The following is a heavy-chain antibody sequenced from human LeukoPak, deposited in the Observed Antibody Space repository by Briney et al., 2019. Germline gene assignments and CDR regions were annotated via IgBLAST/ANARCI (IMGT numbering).Heavy chain of an antibody. Sequence: SVKVSCKASGGTFSSYAISGGRQAPGQGLEWMGRIIPIFGTANYAQKFQGRVTITADKSTSTAYMELSSLRSEDTAVYYCARVPNHCTNGGCYTNWFDPWGQGTLVTVSS. D-gene: IGHD2-8*01. CDR3: ARVPNHCTNGGCYTNWFDP. V-gene: IGHV1-69*06. CDR2: IIPIFGTA. CDR1: GGTFSSYA. J-gene: IGHJ5*02.